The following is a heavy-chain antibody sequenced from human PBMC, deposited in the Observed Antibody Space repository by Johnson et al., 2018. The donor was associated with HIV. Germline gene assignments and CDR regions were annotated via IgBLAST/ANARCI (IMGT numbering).Heavy chain of an antibody. Sequence: QVQLVESGGGVVQAGRSLRLSCAASGFTFSSYAMHWVRQTPGKGLEWVAIISYDGSNKYYADSVKGRFTISRDNSKNTLYLQMSSLRAEETAVYYCARDHLRRSHAFDIWGQGTMVTVSS. CDR2: ISYDGSNK. CDR1: GFTFSSYA. J-gene: IGHJ3*02. CDR3: ARDHLRRSHAFDI. D-gene: IGHD2-15*01. V-gene: IGHV3-30*04.